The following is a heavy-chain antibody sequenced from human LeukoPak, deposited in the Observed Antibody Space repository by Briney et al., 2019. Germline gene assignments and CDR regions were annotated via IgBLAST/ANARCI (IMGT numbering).Heavy chain of an antibody. CDR1: GFTFDDYA. CDR2: ISWNSGSI. CDR3: AKGRRIAAAGTSEYFQH. V-gene: IGHV3-9*01. D-gene: IGHD6-13*01. Sequence: GGSLRLSCAASGFTFDDYAMHWVRQAPGKGLEWVSGISWNSGSIGYADSVKGRFTISRDNAKNSLYLQMNSLRAEDTALYYCAKGRRIAAAGTSEYFQHWGQGTLVTVSS. J-gene: IGHJ1*01.